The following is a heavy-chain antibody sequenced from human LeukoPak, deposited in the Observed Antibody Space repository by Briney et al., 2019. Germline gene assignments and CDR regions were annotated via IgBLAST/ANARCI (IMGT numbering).Heavy chain of an antibody. CDR2: ISSSSSTI. V-gene: IGHV3-48*01. CDR1: GFTFSSYS. CDR3: ARGPTYYDFWSGYYRFYYYMDV. Sequence: VQPGGSLRLSCAASGFTFSSYSMNWVRQAPGKGLAWVSYISSSSSTIYYADSVKGRFTISRDNAKNSLYLQMNSLRAEDTAVYYCARGPTYYDFWSGYYRFYYYMDVWGKGTTVTVSS. D-gene: IGHD3-3*01. J-gene: IGHJ6*03.